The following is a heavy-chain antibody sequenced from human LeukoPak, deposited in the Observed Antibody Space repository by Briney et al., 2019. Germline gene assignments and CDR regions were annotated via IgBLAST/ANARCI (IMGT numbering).Heavy chain of an antibody. Sequence: PGGSLRLSCAASGFTFSNSAMSWVRQAPGKGLEWVSTLSGSGITTYYADSVKGRFIISRDTSKNTVYLQMNSLRVEDTAVYFCAKRGIVIRAVIIIGFHKEAYYFDYWGQGILVTVSS. D-gene: IGHD3-10*01. CDR3: AKRGIVIRAVIIIGFHKEAYYFDY. CDR2: LSGSGITT. J-gene: IGHJ4*02. V-gene: IGHV3-23*01. CDR1: GFTFSNSA.